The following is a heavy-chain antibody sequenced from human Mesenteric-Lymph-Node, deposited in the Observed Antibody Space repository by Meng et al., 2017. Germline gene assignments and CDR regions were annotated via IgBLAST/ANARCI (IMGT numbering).Heavy chain of an antibody. CDR2: LSAHDGEP. J-gene: IGHJ4*02. D-gene: IGHD3-10*01. Sequence: VHVVLSLARVKRHCGSVDFIYTASSYPFTSFVTGWFRQAPRHALECIACLSAHDGEPSHAPSFQGRVTVTADRPTATAYMELRNLRSDDTAVYYCSRGTPGRRYADYWGQGTLVTVSS. CDR1: SYPFTSFV. CDR3: SRGTPGRRYADY. V-gene: IGHV1-18*01.